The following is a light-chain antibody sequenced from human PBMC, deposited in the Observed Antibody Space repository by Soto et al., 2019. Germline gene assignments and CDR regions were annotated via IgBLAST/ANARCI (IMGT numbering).Light chain of an antibody. CDR1: QSVSTNY. CDR3: QQYVISVT. CDR2: GAS. J-gene: IGKJ5*01. Sequence: EIVLTQSPGTLSLSPGERATLSCRASQSVSTNYLAWYQQKPGQAPRLLIYGASNRATGIPERFSGSGSGTDFTLTISRLEPQDSAMYYCQQYVISVTFGQGTRLEIK. V-gene: IGKV3-20*01.